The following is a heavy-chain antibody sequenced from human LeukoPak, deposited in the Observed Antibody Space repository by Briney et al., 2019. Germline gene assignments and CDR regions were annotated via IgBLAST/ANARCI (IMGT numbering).Heavy chain of an antibody. CDR1: GGSISSSSYY. CDR3: EGFCSSASCPYPGYYRDF. D-gene: IGHD2-2*01. CDR2: IYYSGST. V-gene: IGHV4-39*01. Sequence: WETLSLTCAVSGGSISSSSYYWGWIRQPPGKGLEWIGSIYYSGSTYYNPSLKSRVTISVDTSKNQFSLKLSSVTAPDRVVFYGEGFCSSASCPYPGYYRDFGAKGTTAPVP. J-gene: IGHJ6*03.